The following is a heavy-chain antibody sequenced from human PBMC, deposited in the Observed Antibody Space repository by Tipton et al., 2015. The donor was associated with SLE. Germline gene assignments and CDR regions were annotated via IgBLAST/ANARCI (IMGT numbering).Heavy chain of an antibody. D-gene: IGHD1-26*01. CDR3: AKDRMSASYYYFDL. J-gene: IGHJ4*02. CDR2: ISYNSGTM. Sequence: SLRLSCAASGFSIDDYAMHWVRQAPGKGLEWVSGISYNSGTMGYADSVKGRFIISRDNAKNSLYLQMNSLRPEDTALYHCAKDRMSASYYYFDLWGQGTLVTVSS. CDR1: GFSIDDYA. V-gene: IGHV3-9*01.